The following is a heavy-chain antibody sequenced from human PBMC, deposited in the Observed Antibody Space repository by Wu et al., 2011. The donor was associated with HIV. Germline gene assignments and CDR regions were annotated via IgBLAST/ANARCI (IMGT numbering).Heavy chain of an antibody. V-gene: IGHV1-69*14. CDR2: IIPIFDTT. Sequence: QVQLVQSGAEVKKPGSSVKVSCKTSGGTFRNYAISWVRQAPGQGPEWMGGIIPIFDTTNYAQKFQGRVTITADKSTSTAYMDLSSLRSEDTAVYYCARVIREGNQLLFFKLLVSWFDPWGQGILVTVSS. D-gene: IGHD2-2*01. CDR1: GGTFRNYA. J-gene: IGHJ5*02. CDR3: ARVIREGNQLLFFKLLVSWFDP.